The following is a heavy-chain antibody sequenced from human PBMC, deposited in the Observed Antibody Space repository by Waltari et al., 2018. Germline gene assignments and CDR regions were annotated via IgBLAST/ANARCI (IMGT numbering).Heavy chain of an antibody. CDR2: LYYTGNT. CDR1: GGSISSSSFF. D-gene: IGHD3-3*01. Sequence: QLQLQESGPGLVKPSETLSLTCSVSGGSISSSSFFWGWIRQPPGKGLEWIGSLYYTGNTYSYPSLKSRVTISADTSKNQFSLKLSSVTAADTAVYYCARHMPYYDSIYYFDYWGQGTLVTVSS. V-gene: IGHV4-39*01. J-gene: IGHJ4*02. CDR3: ARHMPYYDSIYYFDY.